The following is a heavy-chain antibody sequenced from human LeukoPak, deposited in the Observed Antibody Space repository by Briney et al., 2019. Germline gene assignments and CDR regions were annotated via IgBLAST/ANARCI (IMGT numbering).Heavy chain of an antibody. V-gene: IGHV3-74*01. CDR2: IKSDGSST. CDR3: ARGDAHGFDF. J-gene: IGHJ3*01. CDR1: GFTFSSYW. D-gene: IGHD2-2*01. Sequence: SGGSLRLSCAASGFTFSSYWMHWVRQAPGKGLVWVARIKSDGSSTGYADSVKGRFTHSRDNAKNTLYLQMNSLRDEDTAVYYCARGDAHGFDFWGQGTMVTVSS.